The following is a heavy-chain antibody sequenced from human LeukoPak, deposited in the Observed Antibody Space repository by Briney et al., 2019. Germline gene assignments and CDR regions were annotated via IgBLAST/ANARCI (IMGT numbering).Heavy chain of an antibody. CDR1: GGSISSYY. CDR3: ARLVDYDNSGDPDIFDI. J-gene: IGHJ3*02. Sequence: PSETLSLTCTVSGGSISSYYWSWIRQPPGKGLEWIGYMYYSGSTNYNPSLKSRVTILVDTSKNQFSLKLSSVTAADTAVYYCARLVDYDNSGDPDIFDIWGQGATVIVS. CDR2: MYYSGST. D-gene: IGHD2-21*02. V-gene: IGHV4-59*08.